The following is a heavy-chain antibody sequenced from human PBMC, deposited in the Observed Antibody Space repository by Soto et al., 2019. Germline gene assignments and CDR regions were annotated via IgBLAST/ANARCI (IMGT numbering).Heavy chain of an antibody. CDR2: IYYSGYT. V-gene: IGHV4-61*01. D-gene: IGHD4-4*01. CDR1: GGSVSSGSYY. J-gene: IGHJ4*02. CDR3: ARTTEKDGKEGLDY. Sequence: HSETLSLTCTVSGGSVSSGSYYWSWIRQSPGKGLEWIGYIYYSGYTNYKPSLKSRLTMSVDMSKNQFSLKLNSLTAADTAVYYCARTTEKDGKEGLDYWGQGTQVTVSS.